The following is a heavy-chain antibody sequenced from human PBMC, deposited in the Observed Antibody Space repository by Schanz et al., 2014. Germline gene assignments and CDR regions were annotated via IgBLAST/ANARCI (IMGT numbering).Heavy chain of an antibody. V-gene: IGHV3-48*04. Sequence: EVQLVESGGGLVQPGESLRLSCAASEFSFSSFGMNWVRQAPGKGLEWVSYISSSGSTIYYADSVKGRFTISRDNAKNSLYLQMNSLRAEDTAVYYCARAQGVMRLYYGVDVWGQGTTVTVSS. J-gene: IGHJ6*02. CDR1: EFSFSSFG. D-gene: IGHD3-16*01. CDR3: ARAQGVMRLYYGVDV. CDR2: ISSSGSTI.